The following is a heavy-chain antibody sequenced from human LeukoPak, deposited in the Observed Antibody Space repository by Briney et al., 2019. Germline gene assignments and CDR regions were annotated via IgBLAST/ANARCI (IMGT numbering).Heavy chain of an antibody. CDR2: INQGGSEK. CDR1: GFTFSSYW. Sequence: GGSLRLSCAASGFTFSSYWMSWVRQAPEKGLEWVANINQGGSEKYYVDSVEGRFTISRDNAKHSLYLQINSLRAEDTAIYYCARDETALDSWGQGTQVTVSS. J-gene: IGHJ4*02. CDR3: ARDETALDS. D-gene: IGHD5-18*01. V-gene: IGHV3-7*01.